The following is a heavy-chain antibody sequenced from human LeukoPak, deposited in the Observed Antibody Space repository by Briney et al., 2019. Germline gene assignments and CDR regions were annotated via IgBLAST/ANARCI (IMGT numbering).Heavy chain of an antibody. Sequence: PGGSLRLSCAASGFTFSSYAMHWVRQAPGKGLEWVSAISGSGGSTYYADSVKGRFTISRDNSKNTLYLQMNSLRAEDTAVYYCAKVRVSIAVALKPDFDYWGQGTLVTVSS. CDR2: ISGSGGST. CDR3: AKVRVSIAVALKPDFDY. CDR1: GFTFSSYA. D-gene: IGHD6-19*01. V-gene: IGHV3-23*01. J-gene: IGHJ4*02.